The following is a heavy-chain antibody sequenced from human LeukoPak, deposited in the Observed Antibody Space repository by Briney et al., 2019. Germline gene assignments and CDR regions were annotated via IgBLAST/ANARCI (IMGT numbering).Heavy chain of an antibody. CDR2: INHSGST. D-gene: IGHD3-10*01. Sequence: PSETLSLTCAVYGGSFSGYYWSWIRQPPGKGLEWIGEINHSGSTNYNPSLKSRVTISVDTSKNQFSLKLSSVTAADTAVYYCARTVRGVLDYWGQGTLVTVSS. J-gene: IGHJ4*02. CDR3: ARTVRGVLDY. CDR1: GGSFSGYY. V-gene: IGHV4-34*01.